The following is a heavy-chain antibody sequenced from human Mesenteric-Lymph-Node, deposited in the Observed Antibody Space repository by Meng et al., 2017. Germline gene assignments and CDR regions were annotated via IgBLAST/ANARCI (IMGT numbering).Heavy chain of an antibody. J-gene: IGHJ4*02. CDR2: IYPGNSDT. V-gene: IGHV5-51*01. Sequence: GGSLRLSCKGSGYSFTTYWIGWVRQMPGKGLEWMGNIYPGNSDTRYSPSFQGLVTISADKSITTAYLQWSGLEASDTAMYYCARRTRDYGGNSGHFDYWGQGTVVTVSS. CDR3: ARRTRDYGGNSGHFDY. CDR1: GYSFTTYW. D-gene: IGHD4-23*01.